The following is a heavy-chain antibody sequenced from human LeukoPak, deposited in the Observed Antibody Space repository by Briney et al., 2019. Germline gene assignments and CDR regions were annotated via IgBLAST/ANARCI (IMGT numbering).Heavy chain of an antibody. CDR2: IYTSGST. CDR1: GGSISSYY. V-gene: IGHV4-4*07. CDR3: ARGYDFWSGYYGPAYYYGMDV. J-gene: IGHJ6*02. Sequence: SETLSLTCTVSGGSISSYYWSWIRQPAGKGLEWIGRIYTSGSTNYNPSLKSRVTISVDTSKNQFSLKLSSVTAADTAVYYCARGYDFWSGYYGPAYYYGMDVWGQGTTVTVSS. D-gene: IGHD3-3*01.